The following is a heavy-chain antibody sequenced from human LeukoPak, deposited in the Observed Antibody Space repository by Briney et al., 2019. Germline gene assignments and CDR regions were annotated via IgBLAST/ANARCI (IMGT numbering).Heavy chain of an antibody. J-gene: IGHJ3*02. CDR2: ISGSSNYI. V-gene: IGHV3-21*01. Sequence: PGGSLRLSCAASGFNFRSYGMHWVRQAPGKGLEWVSSISGSSNYIYYADSVKGRFTISRGNAKNSLYLQMNSLRVEDTAVYYCARDESGDNDAFDIWGQGTMVTVPS. CDR3: ARDESGDNDAFDI. D-gene: IGHD2-21*01. CDR1: GFNFRSYG.